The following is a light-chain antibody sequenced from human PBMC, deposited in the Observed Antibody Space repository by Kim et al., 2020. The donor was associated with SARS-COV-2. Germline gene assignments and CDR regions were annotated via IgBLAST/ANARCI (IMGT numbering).Light chain of an antibody. CDR1: QNVDISY. CDR3: QQFYSSPLT. Sequence: SPGDRATLSCRASQNVDISYLAWYQQRPGQAPRLLIFGESNRAAGIPDRFSGSGSGTDFTLTISRVEPEDFALYYCQQFYSSPLTFGGGTKVDIK. J-gene: IGKJ4*01. CDR2: GES. V-gene: IGKV3-20*01.